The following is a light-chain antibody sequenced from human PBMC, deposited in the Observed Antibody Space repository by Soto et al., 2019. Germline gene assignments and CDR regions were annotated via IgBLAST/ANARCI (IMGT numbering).Light chain of an antibody. CDR2: AAS. V-gene: IGKV1-9*01. J-gene: IGKJ2*01. CDR3: QQLYSYPYT. CDR1: QGISSY. Sequence: IQLTQSPSSLSASVGDRVTITCRTSQGISSYLAWYQQKPGTAPKLLIYAASTLQSGVPSRFGGSGSGTDFTLTIGSLQPEDFTTYYCQQLYSYPYTFGQWTKLEIK.